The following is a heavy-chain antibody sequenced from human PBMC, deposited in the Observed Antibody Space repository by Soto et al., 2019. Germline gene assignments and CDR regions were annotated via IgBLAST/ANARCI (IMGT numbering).Heavy chain of an antibody. CDR2: IYYSGST. D-gene: IGHD6-19*01. Sequence: SETLSLTCTVSGGSISSSSYYWGWIRQPPGKGLEWIGSIYYSGSTYYDPSLKSRVAISVDTSKNQFSLKLSSVTAADTAVYYCARQSAVAGNWFDPWGQGTLVTVSS. V-gene: IGHV4-39*01. CDR1: GGSISSSSYY. CDR3: ARQSAVAGNWFDP. J-gene: IGHJ5*02.